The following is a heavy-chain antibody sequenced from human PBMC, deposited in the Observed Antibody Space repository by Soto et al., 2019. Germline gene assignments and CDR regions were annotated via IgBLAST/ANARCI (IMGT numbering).Heavy chain of an antibody. D-gene: IGHD5-12*01. Sequence: GKGLEWIGYIYSSGSTHYNPSLQNRVTISIDTSKNQVSLKVNSVTAADTAVYYCSGDHPHSYGGYNFDYWGQGTPVTVSS. V-gene: IGHV4-59*01. CDR2: IYSSGST. J-gene: IGHJ4*02. CDR3: SGDHPHSYGGYNFDY.